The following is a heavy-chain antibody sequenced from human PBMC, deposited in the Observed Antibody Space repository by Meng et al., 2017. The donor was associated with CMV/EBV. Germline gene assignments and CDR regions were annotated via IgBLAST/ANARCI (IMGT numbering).Heavy chain of an antibody. V-gene: IGHV1-69*10. Sequence: SVKVSCKASGGTFSSYAISWVRQAPGQGLKWMGGIIPILGIANYAQKFQGRVTMTEDTSTDTAYMELSSLRSEDTAVYYCATAAGSRAPGGAFDIWGQGTMVTVSS. CDR1: GGTFSSYA. D-gene: IGHD2-2*01. CDR2: IIPILGIA. CDR3: ATAAGSRAPGGAFDI. J-gene: IGHJ3*02.